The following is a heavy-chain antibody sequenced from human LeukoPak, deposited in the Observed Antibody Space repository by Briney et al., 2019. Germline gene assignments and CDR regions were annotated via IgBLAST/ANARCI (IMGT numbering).Heavy chain of an antibody. Sequence: PSETLSLTCTVSGGSISSGGYYWSWIRQHPGKGLEWIGYIYYSGSTYYNPSLKSRVTLSVDTSKAQFSLKLSSVTAADTAVYYCARATGSYYFDYWGQGTLVTVSS. D-gene: IGHD2-8*02. V-gene: IGHV4-31*03. CDR1: GGSISSGGYY. CDR3: ARATGSYYFDY. J-gene: IGHJ4*02. CDR2: IYYSGST.